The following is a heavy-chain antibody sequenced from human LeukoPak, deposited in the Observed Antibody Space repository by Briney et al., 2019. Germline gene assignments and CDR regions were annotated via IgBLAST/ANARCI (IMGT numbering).Heavy chain of an antibody. CDR2: ISAYNGNT. V-gene: IGHV1-18*04. Sequence: ASVKVSCKASGYTFTSYYMHWVRQAPGQGLEWMGWISAYNGNTNYAQKLQGRVTMTTDTSTSTAYMELRSLRSDDTAVYYCARVKYPDREDSSGWYKFTLTFDYWGQGTLVTVSS. D-gene: IGHD6-19*01. CDR1: GYTFTSYY. J-gene: IGHJ4*02. CDR3: ARVKYPDREDSSGWYKFTLTFDY.